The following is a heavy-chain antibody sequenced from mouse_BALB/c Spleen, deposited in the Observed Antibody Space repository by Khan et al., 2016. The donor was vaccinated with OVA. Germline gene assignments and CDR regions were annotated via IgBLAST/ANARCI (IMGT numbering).Heavy chain of an antibody. J-gene: IGHJ4*01. D-gene: IGHD2-14*01. CDR3: ARGGAAYYRNDGGAMEY. CDR2: INTHSGVP. V-gene: IGHV9-4*02. Sequence: QVQLKESGPELKKPGETVRISCKASGYTFTTAGIQWVQKMPGKGLKWIGWINTHSGVPKYAEDFKGRFAFSLEISVSTAYLQITNLKNEDTATYFCARGGAAYYRNDGGAMEYWGQGTSVIVSS. CDR1: GYTFTTAG.